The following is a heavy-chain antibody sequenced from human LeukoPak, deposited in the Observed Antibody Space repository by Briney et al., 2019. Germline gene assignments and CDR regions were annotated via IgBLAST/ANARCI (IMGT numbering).Heavy chain of an antibody. J-gene: IGHJ4*02. CDR3: ARGFRSHSDY. Sequence: GESLRLSCATSGFIFGQYGMHWVRHGPGKGLEWVAFIRYDESDKYYGDSVKGRFTIARDNSKHTVSLEMHRLSAEDTAVYYCARGFRSHSDYWGQGALVTVSS. D-gene: IGHD2-15*01. V-gene: IGHV3-30*02. CDR1: GFIFGQYG. CDR2: IRYDESDK.